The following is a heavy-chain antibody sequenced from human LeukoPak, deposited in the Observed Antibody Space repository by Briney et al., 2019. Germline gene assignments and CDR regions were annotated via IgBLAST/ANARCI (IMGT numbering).Heavy chain of an antibody. V-gene: IGHV3-30*04. J-gene: IGHJ4*02. Sequence: GGSLRLSCAASGFTFSSYAMHWVRQAPGKGLEWVAVISYDGSNKYYADSVKGRFTISRDNSKNTLYLQMNSLRAEDTPVYYCARGSSGSYYDYCGQGTLVTVSS. CDR3: ARGSSGSYYDY. D-gene: IGHD1-26*01. CDR2: ISYDGSNK. CDR1: GFTFSSYA.